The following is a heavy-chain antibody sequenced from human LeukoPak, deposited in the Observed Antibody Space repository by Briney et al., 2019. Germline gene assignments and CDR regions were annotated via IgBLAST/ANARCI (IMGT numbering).Heavy chain of an antibody. CDR2: IYSGGTT. J-gene: IGHJ6*02. V-gene: IGHV3-53*01. CDR1: GFTVSSFY. CDR3: ARARGSNHYFYGMDV. Sequence: GGSLRLSCAASGFTVSSFYMYWVRQAPGMGLEWVSVIYSGGTTYYADSVKGRFTISRDKSKNTLYVEMNSLRAEDTALYYCARARGSNHYFYGMDVWGQGTTVTVSS. D-gene: IGHD3-10*01.